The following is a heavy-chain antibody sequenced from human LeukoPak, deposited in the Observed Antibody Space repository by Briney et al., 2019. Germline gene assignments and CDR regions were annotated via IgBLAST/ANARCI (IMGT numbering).Heavy chain of an antibody. CDR2: IRYDGSNK. V-gene: IGHV3-30*02. CDR1: GFTFTSYG. J-gene: IGHJ3*02. D-gene: IGHD3-22*01. Sequence: GGSLRLSCAASGFTFTSYGMHWVRQAPGKGLERVAFIRYDGSNKYYADSVKGRFTISRDNSKNTLYLQMNSLRAEDTAVYYCAKSARYYDSSGYIGGAFDIWGQGTMVSVSS. CDR3: AKSARYYDSSGYIGGAFDI.